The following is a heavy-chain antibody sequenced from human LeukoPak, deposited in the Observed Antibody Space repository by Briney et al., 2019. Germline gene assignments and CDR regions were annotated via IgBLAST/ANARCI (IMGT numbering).Heavy chain of an antibody. CDR3: ARDRVAVASTGEADY. Sequence: PGGSLRLSCAASGFTFSSYAMHWVRQAPGKGLEWVAVISYDGSNKYYADSVKGRFTISRDNSKNTLYLQMNSLRAEDTAVYYCARDRVAVASTGEADYWGQGTLVSVSS. V-gene: IGHV3-30-3*01. CDR2: ISYDGSNK. D-gene: IGHD6-19*01. CDR1: GFTFSSYA. J-gene: IGHJ4*02.